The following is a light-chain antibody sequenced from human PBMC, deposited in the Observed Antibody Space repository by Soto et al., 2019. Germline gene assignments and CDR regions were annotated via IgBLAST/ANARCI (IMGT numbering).Light chain of an antibody. Sequence: QSVLTQPASVSASPGQSIAISCTGTSSVVGGYNYVSWYQQHPGKAPKLMIYDVSNRPSGVSNRFSGSKSGNTASLTISGLQAEDEADYYCSSYTSSTTYVFGTGNKVTVL. V-gene: IGLV2-14*01. CDR2: DVS. J-gene: IGLJ1*01. CDR1: SSVVGGYNY. CDR3: SSYTSSTTYV.